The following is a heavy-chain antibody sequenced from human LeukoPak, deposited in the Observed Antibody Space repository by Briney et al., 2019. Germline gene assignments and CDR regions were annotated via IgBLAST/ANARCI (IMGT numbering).Heavy chain of an antibody. Sequence: ASVKVSCKASGYTFTGYYMHWVRQAPGQGLEWMGWINPNSGGTNYAQKFQGRVTMTRDTSISTAYMELSSLRSEDTAVYYCARWRRYCSSTSCYAGIYGYWGQGTLVTVSS. V-gene: IGHV1-2*02. D-gene: IGHD2-2*01. CDR2: INPNSGGT. CDR3: ARWRRYCSSTSCYAGIYGY. J-gene: IGHJ4*02. CDR1: GYTFTGYY.